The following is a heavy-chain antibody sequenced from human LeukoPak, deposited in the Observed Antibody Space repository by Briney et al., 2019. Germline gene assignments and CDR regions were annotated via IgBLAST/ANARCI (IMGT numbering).Heavy chain of an antibody. CDR2: IYYSGST. CDR3: ARLPELGWFDP. V-gene: IGHV4-39*01. CDR1: GGSISSNNYF. Sequence: SETLSLTCSVSGGSISSNNYFWGWIRQPPGKGLEWIGSIYYSGSTHYNPSLKSRVIISVDTSKNQFSLKVNSVTAADTAVYYCARLPELGWFDPWGQGILVTVSS. J-gene: IGHJ5*02. D-gene: IGHD1-7*01.